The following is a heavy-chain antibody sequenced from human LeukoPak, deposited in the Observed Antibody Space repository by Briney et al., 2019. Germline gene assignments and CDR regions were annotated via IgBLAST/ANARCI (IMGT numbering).Heavy chain of an antibody. J-gene: IGHJ6*03. CDR1: GGSISSSSYY. D-gene: IGHD6-19*01. Sequence: SETLSLTCTVSGGSISSSSYYWGWIRQPPGKGLEWIGEINHSGSTNYNPSLKSRVTISVDTSKNQFSLKLSSVTAADTAVYYCARSSSAYYYYMDVWGKGTTVTVSS. CDR2: INHSGST. V-gene: IGHV4-39*07. CDR3: ARSSSAYYYYMDV.